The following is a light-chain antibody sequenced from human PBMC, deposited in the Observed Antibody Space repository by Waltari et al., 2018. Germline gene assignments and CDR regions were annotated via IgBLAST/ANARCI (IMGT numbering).Light chain of an antibody. CDR1: KGISSY. CDR2: AAS. J-gene: IGKJ3*01. Sequence: IQLTQSPSSLSASVGDRVTITCRASKGISSYLAWYQQTPGKAPKLLIYAASTLQSGVPSRFSGSGSGTGFTLTISSLQPEDFATYYCQQLNTYPLTFGPGTKVDIK. CDR3: QQLNTYPLT. V-gene: IGKV1-9*01.